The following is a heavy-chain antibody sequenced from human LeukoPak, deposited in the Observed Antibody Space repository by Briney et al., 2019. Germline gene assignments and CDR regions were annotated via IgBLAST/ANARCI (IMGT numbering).Heavy chain of an antibody. D-gene: IGHD3-9*01. CDR3: AQSEGYFDWLFRS. Sequence: GGSLRLSCAASGFTFDDYAMHWVRQAPGKGLEWVSGISWNSGSIGYADSVKGRFTISRDNAKNSLYLLMNSLRAEDTALYYCAQSEGYFDWLFRSWGQGTLVTVSS. CDR1: GFTFDDYA. J-gene: IGHJ5*02. CDR2: ISWNSGSI. V-gene: IGHV3-9*01.